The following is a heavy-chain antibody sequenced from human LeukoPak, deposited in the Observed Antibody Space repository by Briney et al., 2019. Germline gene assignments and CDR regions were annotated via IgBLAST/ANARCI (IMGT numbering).Heavy chain of an antibody. J-gene: IGHJ4*02. Sequence: SETLSLTCTVSGGSTSSDYWNWIRQPPGKGLEWIGYIYYSGSTNYNPSLKSRVTISVDTSKNQFSLKLSSVAAADTAVYYCARSTFGGVTGYWGQGTLVTVSS. CDR2: IYYSGST. CDR3: ARSTFGGVTGY. CDR1: GGSTSSDY. V-gene: IGHV4-59*01. D-gene: IGHD3-16*01.